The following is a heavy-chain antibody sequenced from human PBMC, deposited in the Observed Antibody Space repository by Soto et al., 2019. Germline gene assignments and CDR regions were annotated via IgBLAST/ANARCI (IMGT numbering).Heavy chain of an antibody. CDR1: GGSISSGGYS. Sequence: LSLTCTVSGGSISSGGYSWSWIRQHPGTGLEWIGYIYYSGSTYYNPSLKSRITISVDTSKNQFSLKLSSVTAADTAVYYCARSSPVVTAPWGQGTLVTVSS. D-gene: IGHD2-21*02. CDR2: IYYSGST. CDR3: ARSSPVVTAP. V-gene: IGHV4-31*03. J-gene: IGHJ5*02.